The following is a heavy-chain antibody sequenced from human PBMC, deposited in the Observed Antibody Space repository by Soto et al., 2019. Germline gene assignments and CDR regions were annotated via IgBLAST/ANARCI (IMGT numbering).Heavy chain of an antibody. CDR1: GFIASNYA. J-gene: IGHJ4*02. V-gene: IGHV3-23*01. CDR2: FSGSGGAT. D-gene: IGHD1-26*01. Sequence: PGGSLRLSCAASGFIASNYAMSWVRQAPGKGLEWVSGFSGSGGATFYADSVKGRFTISRGSSKNTIYLQMDRLRADDTAVYYCAKAVGDYWGRGTLVTVSS. CDR3: AKAVGDY.